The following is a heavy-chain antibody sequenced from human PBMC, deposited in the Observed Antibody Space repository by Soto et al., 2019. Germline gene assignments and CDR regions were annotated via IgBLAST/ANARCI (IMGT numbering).Heavy chain of an antibody. CDR3: ARGITGYSYGFYY. Sequence: PETLSLTCAVPGGSISSSNWWSCVRQPPGKGLEWIGEIYHSVSTNYNPSLKSRVTISVDKSKNQFSLKLSSVTAADTAVYYCARGITGYSYGFYYWGQGTLVTVSS. CDR1: GGSISSSNW. J-gene: IGHJ4*02. D-gene: IGHD5-18*01. V-gene: IGHV4-4*03. CDR2: IYHSVST.